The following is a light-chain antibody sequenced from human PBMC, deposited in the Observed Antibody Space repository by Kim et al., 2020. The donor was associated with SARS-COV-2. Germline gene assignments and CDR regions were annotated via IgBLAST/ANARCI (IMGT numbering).Light chain of an antibody. CDR2: AAS. J-gene: IGKJ3*01. Sequence: SSVGDSLTITCRASQDIGSYLAWHQQKPGKVPKLLIEAASILQSGVPSRFSGSGTGTEFTLTISSLQPEDVAIYYCQKYNSAPFTFGPGTKVDIK. CDR3: QKYNSAPFT. CDR1: QDIGSY. V-gene: IGKV1-27*01.